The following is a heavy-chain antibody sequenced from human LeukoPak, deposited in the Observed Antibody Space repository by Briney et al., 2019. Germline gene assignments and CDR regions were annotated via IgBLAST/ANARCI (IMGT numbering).Heavy chain of an antibody. CDR2: INPPGSGT. D-gene: IGHD6-19*01. CDR3: ARGISVAGPFDY. J-gene: IGHJ4*02. V-gene: IGHV1-46*01. CDR1: GFTFTTSA. Sequence: GTSVKVSCKSSGFTFTTSAVQWVRQARGQGLEWMGLINPPGSGTSYAQRFQGRVTMTRDTSTITVYMELSSLRSEDTAVYYCARGISVAGPFDYWGQGTLVTVSS.